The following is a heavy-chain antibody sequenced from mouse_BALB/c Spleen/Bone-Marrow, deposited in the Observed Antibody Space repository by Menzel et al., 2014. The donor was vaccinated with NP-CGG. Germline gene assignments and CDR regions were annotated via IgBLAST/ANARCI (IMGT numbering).Heavy chain of an antibody. CDR1: GYTFTSSW. D-gene: IGHD1-1*01. CDR2: IHPNSGNT. CDR3: ANYYGKGY. Sequence: QAQLKESGSVLVRPGASVKLSCKASGYTFTSSWMHWAKQRPGQGLEWIGEIHPNSGNTNYNEKFKGKATLTVDTSSSTAYVDLSSLTTEESAVYYCANYYGKGYWGQGTTLTVSS. J-gene: IGHJ2*01. V-gene: IGHV1S130*01.